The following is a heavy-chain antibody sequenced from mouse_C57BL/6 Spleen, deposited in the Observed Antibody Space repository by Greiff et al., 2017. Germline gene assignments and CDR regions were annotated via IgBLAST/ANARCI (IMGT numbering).Heavy chain of an antibody. CDR2: IDPSDSYT. CDR3: ARSYFDY. Sequence: QVQLQQPGAELVKPGASVKLSCKASGYTFTSYWMQWVKQRPGQGLEWIGEIDPSDSYTNYNQKCKGKATLTVDTSSSTAYMQLSSLTSEDSAVYYCARSYFDYWGQGTTLTVSS. CDR1: GYTFTSYW. V-gene: IGHV1-50*01. J-gene: IGHJ2*01.